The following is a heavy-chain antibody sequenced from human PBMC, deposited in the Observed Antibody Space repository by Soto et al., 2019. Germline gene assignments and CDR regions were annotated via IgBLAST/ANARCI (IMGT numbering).Heavy chain of an antibody. J-gene: IGHJ4*02. CDR3: ARDDAPSDYYGSGSPPYFDY. CDR1: GFTFSSYG. CDR2: IWYDGSNK. V-gene: IGHV3-33*01. D-gene: IGHD3-10*01. Sequence: GGSLRLSCAASGFTFSSYGMHWVRQAPGKGLEWVAVIWYDGSNKYYADSVKGRFTISRDNSKNTLYLQMNSLRAEDTAVYYCARDDAPSDYYGSGSPPYFDYWGQGTLVTVSS.